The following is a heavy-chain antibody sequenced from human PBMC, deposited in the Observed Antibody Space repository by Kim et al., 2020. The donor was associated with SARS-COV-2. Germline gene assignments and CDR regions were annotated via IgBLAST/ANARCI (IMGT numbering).Heavy chain of an antibody. Sequence: GGSLRLSCAASGFTFSSYAMHWVRQAPGKGLEWVAVISYDGSNKYYADSVKGRFTISRDNSKNTLYLQMNSLRAEDTAVYYCARDSWAAAGNYGYYYYYMDVWGKGTTVTVSS. CDR1: GFTFSSYA. CDR3: ARDSWAAAGNYGYYYYYMDV. D-gene: IGHD3-10*01. CDR2: ISYDGSNK. V-gene: IGHV3-30-3*01. J-gene: IGHJ6*03.